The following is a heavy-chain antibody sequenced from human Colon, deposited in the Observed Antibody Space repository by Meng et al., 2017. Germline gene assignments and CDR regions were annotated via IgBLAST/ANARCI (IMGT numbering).Heavy chain of an antibody. CDR2: IYYSGST. CDR1: GGSISSGDYY. CDR3: ASGRKYCSSTSCYGQFDY. V-gene: IGHV4-30-4*01. Sequence: QVQLQESGPGLVQPSQTLSLTCTVSGGSISSGDYYWSWIRQPPGKGLEWIGYIYYSGSTYSNASLKSRVTISIDRSKNQFSLKLSSVTAADTAVYYCASGRKYCSSTSCYGQFDYWGQGTLVTVSS. D-gene: IGHD2-2*01. J-gene: IGHJ4*02.